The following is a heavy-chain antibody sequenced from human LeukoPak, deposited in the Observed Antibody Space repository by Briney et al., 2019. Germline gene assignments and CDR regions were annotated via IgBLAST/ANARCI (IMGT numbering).Heavy chain of an antibody. Sequence: AASVKVSCKASGYTFTSYDINWVRQATGQGLEWMGWMNPNSGNTGYAQKFQGRVTMTRNTSISTAYMELSSLRSEDTAVYYCARGGGDTRDFSNAFDIWGQGTMVTVSS. J-gene: IGHJ3*02. CDR3: ARGGGDTRDFSNAFDI. V-gene: IGHV1-8*01. CDR2: MNPNSGNT. CDR1: GYTFTSYD. D-gene: IGHD2-21*02.